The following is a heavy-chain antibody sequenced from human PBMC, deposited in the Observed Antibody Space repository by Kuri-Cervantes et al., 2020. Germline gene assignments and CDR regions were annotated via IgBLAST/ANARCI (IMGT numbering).Heavy chain of an antibody. CDR2: MNPNSGNT. CDR3: ARDLEALWFGELATSDY. J-gene: IGHJ4*02. Sequence: ASVKVSCKGSGYSFTSYWIGWVRQATGQGLEWMGWMNPNSGNTGYAQKFQGRLTMTRDTSISTAYMELSRLTSDDTAIYYCARDLEALWFGELATSDYWGQGTLVTVSS. CDR1: GYSFTSYW. D-gene: IGHD3-10*01. V-gene: IGHV1-8*02.